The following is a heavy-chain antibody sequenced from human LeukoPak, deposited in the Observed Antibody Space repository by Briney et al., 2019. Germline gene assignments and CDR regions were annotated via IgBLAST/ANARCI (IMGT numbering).Heavy chain of an antibody. V-gene: IGHV3-21*01. D-gene: IGHD2-2*01. J-gene: IGHJ3*02. CDR1: GFTFSSCS. CDR2: ISSSSSYI. Sequence: GGSLRRSCAASGFTFSSCSMNWIRQAPGKGLEWVSCISSSSSYIYYADSVKGRFTISRDNAKNSLYLQMNSLRAEDTAVYYCAREYCSSTSCYSDAFDIRGQGAMVTVSS. CDR3: AREYCSSTSCYSDAFDI.